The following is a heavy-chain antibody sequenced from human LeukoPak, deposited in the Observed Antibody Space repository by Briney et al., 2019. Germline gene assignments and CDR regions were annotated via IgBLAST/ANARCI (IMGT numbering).Heavy chain of an antibody. CDR1: GGTFSSYA. Sequence: SVKVSFKASGGTFSSYAISWVRQAPGQGLEWMGRIIPIFGIANYAQKFQGRVTITADKSTSTAYMELSSLRSEDTAVYYCARGSIAAAGETIDYWGQGTLVTVSS. CDR2: IIPIFGIA. V-gene: IGHV1-69*04. J-gene: IGHJ4*02. D-gene: IGHD6-13*01. CDR3: ARGSIAAAGETIDY.